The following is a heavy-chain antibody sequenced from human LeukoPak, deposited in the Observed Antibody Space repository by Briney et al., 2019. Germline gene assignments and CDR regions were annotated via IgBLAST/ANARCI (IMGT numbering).Heavy chain of an antibody. CDR3: TCSRLITYSGSYSRRPPPWFDP. D-gene: IGHD1-26*01. Sequence: GGSLRLSCAASGFTFSSYSMNWVRQAPGKGLEWVSSISSSSYIYYADSVKGRFTISRDNAKNSLYLQMNSLRAEDTAVYYCTCSRLITYSGSYSRRPPPWFDPWGQGTLVTVSS. CDR1: GFTFSSYS. CDR2: ISSSSYI. J-gene: IGHJ5*02. V-gene: IGHV3-21*01.